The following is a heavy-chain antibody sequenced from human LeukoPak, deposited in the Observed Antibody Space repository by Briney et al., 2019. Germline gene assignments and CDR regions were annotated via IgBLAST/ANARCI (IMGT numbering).Heavy chain of an antibody. CDR1: GFTVSSNY. CDR3: AREITMVRGVLDY. V-gene: IGHV3-66*01. CDR2: IYSGGST. J-gene: IGHJ4*02. Sequence: GGSLRLSCAASGFTVSSNYMSWVRQAPGKRLEWVSVIYSGGSTYYADSVKGRFTISRDNSKNTLYLQMNSLRTEDTAVYYCAREITMVRGVLDYWDQGTLVTVSS. D-gene: IGHD3-10*01.